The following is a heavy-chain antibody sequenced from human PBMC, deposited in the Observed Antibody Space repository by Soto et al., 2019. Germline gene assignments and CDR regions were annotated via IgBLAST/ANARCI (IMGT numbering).Heavy chain of an antibody. CDR2: INPNSGGT. D-gene: IGHD3-3*01. Sequence: ASVKVSCKASGYTFTGYYMHWVRQAPGQGLEWMGWINPNSGGTNYAQKFQGRVTMTRDTSISTAYMELSRPRSDDTAVYYCARRLWSGYFNAEYFQHWGQGTMVTV. V-gene: IGHV1-2*02. J-gene: IGHJ1*01. CDR3: ARRLWSGYFNAEYFQH. CDR1: GYTFTGYY.